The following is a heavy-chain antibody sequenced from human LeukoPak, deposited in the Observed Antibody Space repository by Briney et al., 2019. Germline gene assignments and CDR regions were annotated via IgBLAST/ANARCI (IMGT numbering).Heavy chain of an antibody. D-gene: IGHD5-18*01. CDR3: ARDYTAMVKLDY. J-gene: IGHJ4*02. CDR1: GFTFSSYW. V-gene: IGHV3-74*01. Sequence: GGSLRLSCAASGFTFSSYWTHWVRQAPGKGLVWVSRINSDGSSTSYADSVKGRFTISRDNSKNTLYLQMNSLRAEDTAVYYCARDYTAMVKLDYWGQGTLVTVSS. CDR2: INSDGSST.